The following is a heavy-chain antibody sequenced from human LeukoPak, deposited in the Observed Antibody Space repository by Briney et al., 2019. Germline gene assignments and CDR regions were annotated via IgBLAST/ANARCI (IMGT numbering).Heavy chain of an antibody. CDR1: GFTFSSYS. J-gene: IGHJ6*02. Sequence: GGSLRLSCAASGFTFSSYSMNWVRQAPGKGLEWVSSISSSSSYIYYADSVKGRFTISRDNAKNSLYLQMNSLRAEDTAVYYCARDQRFLEWLLYSPNYYYYGMDVWGQGTLVTVS. CDR2: ISSSSSYI. D-gene: IGHD3-3*01. V-gene: IGHV3-21*01. CDR3: ARDQRFLEWLLYSPNYYYYGMDV.